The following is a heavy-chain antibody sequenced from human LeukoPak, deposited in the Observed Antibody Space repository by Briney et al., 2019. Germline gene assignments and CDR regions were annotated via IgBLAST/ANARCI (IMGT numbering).Heavy chain of an antibody. Sequence: TSETLSLTCTVSGGSISSYCWSWVRQPPGKGLEWIGYIYPSGSTDYNPSLRSRVTMSVGTSKSQLSMELRYLTAADTAMYYCATSYDSTTAPYDVWGQGILVTVSS. CDR2: IYPSGST. CDR1: GGSISSYC. CDR3: ATSYDSTTAPYDV. V-gene: IGHV4-4*09. D-gene: IGHD3-3*01. J-gene: IGHJ4*01.